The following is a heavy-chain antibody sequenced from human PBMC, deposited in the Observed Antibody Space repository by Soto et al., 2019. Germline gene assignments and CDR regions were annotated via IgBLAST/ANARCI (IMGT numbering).Heavy chain of an antibody. Sequence: PXXTLSLTCTVSGGSISSGGYXWSCLRQHPGKGLEWIAYIYYSGSTYYNPSLKSRVTISVDTSKNQFSLKLSSVTAAETAVYYCARDPNYYGSGSFVWFDPWGQGTLVTVSS. V-gene: IGHV4-31*03. J-gene: IGHJ5*02. CDR3: ARDPNYYGSGSFVWFDP. CDR1: GGSISSGGYX. D-gene: IGHD3-10*01. CDR2: IYYSGST.